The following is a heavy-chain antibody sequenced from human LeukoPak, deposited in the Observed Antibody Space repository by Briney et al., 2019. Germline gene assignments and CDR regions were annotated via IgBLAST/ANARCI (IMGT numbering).Heavy chain of an antibody. CDR2: IKQDGSEK. D-gene: IGHD6-13*01. J-gene: IGHJ6*03. CDR3: AKVTSSSCRLGYMDV. Sequence: GGSLRLSCAASGFTFSSYWMSWVRQAPGKGLEWVANIKQDGSEKYNVASVKGRFTISRDNAKNSLYLQMNSLRAEDTAVYYCAKVTSSSCRLGYMDVWGKGTTVTVSS. V-gene: IGHV3-7*01. CDR1: GFTFSSYW.